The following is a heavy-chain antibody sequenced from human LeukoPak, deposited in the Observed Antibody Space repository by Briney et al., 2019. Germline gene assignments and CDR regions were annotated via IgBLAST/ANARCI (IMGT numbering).Heavy chain of an antibody. V-gene: IGHV4-4*07. CDR1: GGSISSYY. CDR2: VYTSEDA. Sequence: SETLSLTRTVSGGSISSYYWSWIRQPAGKGLEWIGRVYTSEDAKYNPSLESRVSMSLDTSKNQFSLRLTSVTAADTAVYYCARYGDPNYYFDYWGRGALVTVSS. J-gene: IGHJ4*02. D-gene: IGHD2-21*02. CDR3: ARYGDPNYYFDY.